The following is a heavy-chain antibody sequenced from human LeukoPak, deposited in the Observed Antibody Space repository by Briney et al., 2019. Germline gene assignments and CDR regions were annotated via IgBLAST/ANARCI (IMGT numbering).Heavy chain of an antibody. D-gene: IGHD2-2*01. CDR1: GGSISSYY. J-gene: IGHJ5*02. CDR2: IYTSGST. V-gene: IGHV4-4*07. CDR3: ARILGYCSSTSCSNWFDP. Sequence: SETLSLTCTVSGGSISSYYWGWIRQPAGKGLEWIGRIYTSGSTNYNPSLKSRVTMSVDTSKNQFSLKLSSVTAADTAVYYCARILGYCSSTSCSNWFDPWGQGTLVTVSS.